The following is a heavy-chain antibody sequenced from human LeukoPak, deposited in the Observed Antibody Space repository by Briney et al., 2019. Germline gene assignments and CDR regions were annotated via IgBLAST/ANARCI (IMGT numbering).Heavy chain of an antibody. J-gene: IGHJ3*02. Sequence: SETLSLTCAVYGGPFSGYYWSWIRQPPGKGLEWIGEINHSGSTNYNPSLKSRVTISVDTSKNQFSLKLSSVTAADTAVYYCARLKINWARGRAFDIWGQGTMVTVSS. CDR3: ARLKINWARGRAFDI. CDR2: INHSGST. CDR1: GGPFSGYY. D-gene: IGHD1-1*01. V-gene: IGHV4-34*01.